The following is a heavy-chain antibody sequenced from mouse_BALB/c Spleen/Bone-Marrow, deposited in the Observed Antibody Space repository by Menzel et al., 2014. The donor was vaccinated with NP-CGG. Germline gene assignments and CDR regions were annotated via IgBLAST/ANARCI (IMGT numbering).Heavy chain of an antibody. CDR1: GFTFSDYY. D-gene: IGHD2-13*01. V-gene: IGHV5-12*02. CDR3: ARQDYSYYYAMDY. CDR2: ISNGGGST. Sequence: EVQVVESGGGLVQPGGSLKLSCATSGFTFSDYYMYWVRQTPEKRLGWVAYISNGGGSTYYPDTVKGRFTISRDNAKNTLYLQMSRLKFEDTAMYYCARQDYSYYYAMDYWGQGTSVTVSS. J-gene: IGHJ4*01.